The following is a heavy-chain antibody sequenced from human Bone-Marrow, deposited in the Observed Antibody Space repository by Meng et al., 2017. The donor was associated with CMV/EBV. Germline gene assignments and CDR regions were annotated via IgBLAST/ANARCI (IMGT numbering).Heavy chain of an antibody. D-gene: IGHD5-18*01. J-gene: IGHJ5*01. CDR2: ISGSEGSI. CDR3: AKGGDTSIVTRWFDS. V-gene: IGHV3-23*01. CDR1: GFIVNKYA. Sequence: GESLKISCAASGFIVNKYAVAWVRQAPGKGLEWVSSISGSEGSIYYADSAKGRFTISRDNSKKTLYLEMSSLRVDDTAVYYCAKGGDTSIVTRWFDSCGQGTLVTASS.